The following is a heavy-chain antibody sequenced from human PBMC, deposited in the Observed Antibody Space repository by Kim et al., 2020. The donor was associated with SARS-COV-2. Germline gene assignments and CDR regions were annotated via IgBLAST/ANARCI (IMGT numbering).Heavy chain of an antibody. Sequence: SETLSLTCAVYGGSFSGYYWSWIRQPPGKGLEWIGEINHSGSTNYNPSLKSRVTISVDTSKNQFSLKLSSVTAADTAVYYCARVHILTGNDAFDIWGQGTMVTVSS. CDR1: GGSFSGYY. CDR2: INHSGST. D-gene: IGHD3-9*01. V-gene: IGHV4-34*01. J-gene: IGHJ3*02. CDR3: ARVHILTGNDAFDI.